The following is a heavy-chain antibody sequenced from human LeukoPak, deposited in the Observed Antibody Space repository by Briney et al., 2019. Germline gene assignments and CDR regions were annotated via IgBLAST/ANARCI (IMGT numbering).Heavy chain of an antibody. V-gene: IGHV3-23*01. CDR2: FSGTSTLT. J-gene: IGHJ4*02. CDR3: AKYSGSYYYPPNWDS. CDR1: GFYFSHYG. D-gene: IGHD1-26*01. Sequence: GGSLRLSCAASGFYFSHYGMSWVRQSPGKGLEWVSTFSGTSTLTYYADSVKGRFTLSRDYPKNTLYLQMNSLRAEDTAVYFCAKYSGSYYYPPNWDSWGQGTLVTVSS.